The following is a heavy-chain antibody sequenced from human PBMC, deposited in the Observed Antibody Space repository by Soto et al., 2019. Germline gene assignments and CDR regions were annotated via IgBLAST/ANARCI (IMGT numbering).Heavy chain of an antibody. CDR3: RVGYSYGLAYYYYYGMDV. CDR2: ISSSSSYI. J-gene: IGHJ6*02. CDR1: GFTFSSYS. D-gene: IGHD5-18*01. V-gene: IGHV3-21*01. Sequence: GGSLRLSCAASGFTFSSYSMNWVRQAPGKGLEWVSSISSSSSYIYYADSVKGRFTISRDNAKNSLYLQMNSLRAEDTAVYYCRVGYSYGLAYYYYYGMDVWGQGTTVTVSS.